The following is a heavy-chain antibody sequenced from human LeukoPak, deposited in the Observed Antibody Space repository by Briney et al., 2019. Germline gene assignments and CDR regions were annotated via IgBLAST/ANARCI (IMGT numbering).Heavy chain of an antibody. CDR3: AKCRSLSPAAAINH. Sequence: GGSLRLSCAASGFTFSSYGMHWVRQAPGKGLEWVAVIWYDGSNKYYADSVKGRFTISRDNSENTLYLQMNSLRADDTAVYYCAKCRSLSPAAAINHWGQGTLVTVSS. CDR1: GFTFSSYG. CDR2: IWYDGSNK. V-gene: IGHV3-33*06. J-gene: IGHJ5*02. D-gene: IGHD2-2*01.